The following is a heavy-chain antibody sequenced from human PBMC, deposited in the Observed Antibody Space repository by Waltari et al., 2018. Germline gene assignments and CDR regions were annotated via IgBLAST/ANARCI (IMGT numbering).Heavy chain of an antibody. Sequence: EVQLLESGGGLVQPGGSLRLSCAASGFTFSSYAMSWVRQAPGKGLEWVSAISGSGGRTYYAGSVKGRFTISRDNSKNTLYLQMNGLRAEDTAVYYCAKDWAITMVRGVRVDYYGMDVWGQGTTVTVSS. CDR1: GFTFSSYA. V-gene: IGHV3-23*01. CDR3: AKDWAITMVRGVRVDYYGMDV. J-gene: IGHJ6*02. CDR2: ISGSGGRT. D-gene: IGHD3-10*01.